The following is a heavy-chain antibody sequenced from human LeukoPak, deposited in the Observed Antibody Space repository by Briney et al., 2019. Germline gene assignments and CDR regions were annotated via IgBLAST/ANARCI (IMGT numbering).Heavy chain of an antibody. D-gene: IGHD6-19*01. Sequence: GGSLRLSCAVSGFXFSSCAIHWVRQAPGKGLEWVAVISYDGTNKYYAYSVKGRFTISRDNSKNTLYLQMNSLRAEDTAVYYCARDVKQWLGGDYYYGMDVWGQGTTVTVSS. V-gene: IGHV3-30-3*01. CDR3: ARDVKQWLGGDYYYGMDV. CDR1: GFXFSSCA. J-gene: IGHJ6*02. CDR2: ISYDGTNK.